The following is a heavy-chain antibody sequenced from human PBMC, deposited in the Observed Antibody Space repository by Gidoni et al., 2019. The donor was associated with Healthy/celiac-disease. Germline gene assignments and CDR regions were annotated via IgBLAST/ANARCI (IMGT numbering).Heavy chain of an antibody. CDR2: INHSGST. CDR3: ARGSGAVAGTVDY. Sequence: QVQLQQWGAGLLKPSETLSLTCAVYGGSFSGYYWSLIRQPPGKGLEWIGEINHSGSTNYNPSLKSRVTISVDTSKNQFSLKLSYVTAADTAVYYCARGSGAVAGTVDYWGQGTLVTVSS. D-gene: IGHD6-19*01. V-gene: IGHV4-34*01. J-gene: IGHJ4*02. CDR1: GGSFSGYY.